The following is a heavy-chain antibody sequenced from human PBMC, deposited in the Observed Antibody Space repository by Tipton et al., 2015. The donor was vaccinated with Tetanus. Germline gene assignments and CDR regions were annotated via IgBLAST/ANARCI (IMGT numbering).Heavy chain of an antibody. CDR1: GFIFSSYG. V-gene: IGHV3-33*01. CDR3: AREADCSGGSCFSGDFDT. D-gene: IGHD2-15*01. J-gene: IGHJ4*02. CDR2: SWYDGTDK. Sequence: SLRLSCAASGFIFSSYGIHWVRQAPGKGLEWLAASWYDGTDKYYADSVKGRFTISRDNSKNTLYLQMNSLRAEDTALYYCAREADCSGGSCFSGDFDTWGQGTQVTVSS.